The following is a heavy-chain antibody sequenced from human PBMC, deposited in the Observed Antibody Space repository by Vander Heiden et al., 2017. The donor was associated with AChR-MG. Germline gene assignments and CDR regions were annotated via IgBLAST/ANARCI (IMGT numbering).Heavy chain of an antibody. Sequence: EVQLLESGGGLKQPGGSLRLSCAASGFTFSSYAMNWVRQAPGKGLEWVSAISGSGDTTYYADSVKGRFTISRDNSKNTLYLQMNSLRAEDTAVYYCANLGATVRTDYWGQGTLVTVSS. D-gene: IGHD4-4*01. V-gene: IGHV3-23*01. CDR1: GFTFSSYA. CDR2: ISGSGDTT. J-gene: IGHJ4*02. CDR3: ANLGATVRTDY.